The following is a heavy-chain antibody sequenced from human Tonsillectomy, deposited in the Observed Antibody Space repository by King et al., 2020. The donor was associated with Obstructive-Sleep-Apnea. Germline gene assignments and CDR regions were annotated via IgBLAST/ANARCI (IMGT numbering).Heavy chain of an antibody. CDR2: VSWDGGTT. CDR3: VRDRGKGGACYFNS. CDR1: GFTFDAYT. D-gene: IGHD2-21*02. V-gene: IGHV3-43*01. J-gene: IGHJ4*02. Sequence: VQLVESGGVVVQPGGSLRLSCEASGFTFDAYTMHWVRQVPGKGPEWVSLVSWDGGTTNYADSLKGRFTISRDNSKNFLYLQMNSLRTEDTALFYCVRDRGKGGACYFNSGAQETRVTV.